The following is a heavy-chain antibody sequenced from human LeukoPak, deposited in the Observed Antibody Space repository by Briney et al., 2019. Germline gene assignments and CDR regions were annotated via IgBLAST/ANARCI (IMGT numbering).Heavy chain of an antibody. CDR3: ARDRGDYDAFDI. CDR2: IWYDGSNK. J-gene: IGHJ3*02. D-gene: IGHD4-17*01. CDR1: GFTFSSYG. V-gene: IGHV3-33*01. Sequence: QPGGSLRLSCAASGFTFSSYGMHWVRQAPGKGLEGVAVIWYDGSNKYYADSVKGRFTISRDNSKNTLYLQMNSLRAEDTAVYYCARDRGDYDAFDIWGQGTMVTVSS.